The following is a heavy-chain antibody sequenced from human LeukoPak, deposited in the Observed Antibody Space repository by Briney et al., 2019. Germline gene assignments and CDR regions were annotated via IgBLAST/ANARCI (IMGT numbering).Heavy chain of an antibody. J-gene: IGHJ4*02. CDR3: ARYCSCGTCYVGFI. CDR2: IRSDGRSE. CDR1: GFTFSTYG. V-gene: IGHV3-33*01. D-gene: IGHD2-15*01. Sequence: GGSLRLSCVASGFTFSTYGTHWVRQAPGKGLEWVAVIRSDGRSEYYAHPVKVRFTFPRENSKNTLYLQMNSLRAEDTAMYYCARYCSCGTCYVGFIWRQGTLVSVPS.